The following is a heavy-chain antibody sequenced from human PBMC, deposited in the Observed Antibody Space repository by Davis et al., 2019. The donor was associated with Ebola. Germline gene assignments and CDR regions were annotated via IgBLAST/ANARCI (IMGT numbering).Heavy chain of an antibody. Sequence: AASVKVSCKASGYTFSDYGISWVRQAPGQGLEWLGWISAFNGDTSYAQKFQGRVTMTTDNPTNTVYMELRGLRSDDTAVYYCARESGVVGYIDHWGQGTRVTVSS. CDR3: ARESGVVGYIDH. CDR1: GYTFSDYG. J-gene: IGHJ4*02. CDR2: ISAFNGDT. D-gene: IGHD2-8*02. V-gene: IGHV1-18*01.